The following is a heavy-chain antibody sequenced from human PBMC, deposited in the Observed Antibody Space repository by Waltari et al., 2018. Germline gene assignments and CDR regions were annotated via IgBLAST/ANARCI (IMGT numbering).Heavy chain of an antibody. V-gene: IGHV3-43D*04. CDR1: GFPLDDNA. Sequence: EVQLVESGGVVVQPGGSLGLSCAASGFPLDDNAMHWVRQAPGKGRGWVSLISWDGGSTYYADSGKGRFTISRDNSKNSLYLQMNSLRAEDTALYYCAKIRLPYYYGSGSHGGIGSWGQGTLVTVSS. J-gene: IGHJ4*02. CDR2: ISWDGGST. CDR3: AKIRLPYYYGSGSHGGIGS. D-gene: IGHD3-10*01.